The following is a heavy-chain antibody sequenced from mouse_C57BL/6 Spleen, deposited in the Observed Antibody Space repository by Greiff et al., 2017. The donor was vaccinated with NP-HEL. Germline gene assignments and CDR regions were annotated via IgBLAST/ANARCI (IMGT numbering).Heavy chain of an antibody. Sequence: QVQLKESGAELVKPGASVKISCKASGYAFSSYWMNWVKQRPGKGLEWIGQIYPGDGDTNYNGKFKGKATLTADKSSSTAYMQLSSLTSEDSAVYFCARGDSSGYLAYWGQGTLVTVSA. V-gene: IGHV1-80*01. CDR1: GYAFSSYW. D-gene: IGHD3-2*02. CDR2: IYPGDGDT. J-gene: IGHJ3*01. CDR3: ARGDSSGYLAY.